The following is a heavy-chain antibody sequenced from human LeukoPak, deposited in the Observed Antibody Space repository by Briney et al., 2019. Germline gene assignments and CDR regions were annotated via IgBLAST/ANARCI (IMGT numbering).Heavy chain of an antibody. CDR2: IYYSGST. Sequence: TSETLSLTCTVSGGSISSSSYYWGWIRQPPGKGLEWIGSIYYSGSTYYNPSLKSRVTISVDTSKNQFSLKLSSVTAADTAVYYCARLSVVVVITGSNREYNWFDPWGQGTLVTVSS. V-gene: IGHV4-39*01. J-gene: IGHJ5*02. CDR3: ARLSVVVVITGSNREYNWFDP. D-gene: IGHD3-22*01. CDR1: GGSISSSSYY.